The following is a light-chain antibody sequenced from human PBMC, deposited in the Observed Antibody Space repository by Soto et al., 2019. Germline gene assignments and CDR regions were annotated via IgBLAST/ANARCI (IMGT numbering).Light chain of an antibody. V-gene: IGLV1-47*02. Sequence: QSVLTQPPSASGTPGQRVTISCSGSSSNIGGNYVYWYQQLPGTAPKLLMYSNNQRPSGVPDRFSGSKSGTSASLAISGLQAEDEADYYCCSYAGSYTRVFGTGTKVTVL. CDR2: SNN. CDR3: CSYAGSYTRV. J-gene: IGLJ1*01. CDR1: SSNIGGNY.